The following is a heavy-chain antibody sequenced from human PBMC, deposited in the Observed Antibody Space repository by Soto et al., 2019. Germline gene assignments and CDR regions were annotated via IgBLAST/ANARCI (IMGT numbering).Heavy chain of an antibody. CDR1: SVSINSFTNHY. CDR3: ATQGFGKLHGLVEV. CDR2: ISKSGFT. J-gene: IGHJ6*02. D-gene: IGHD3-10*01. V-gene: IGHV4-59*08. Sequence: QAQLQTSGPGLVKPSETLSLTCTVSSVSINSFTNHYCSWIRQPPGKGLEWVGYISKSGFTRYNPSLSSRVTLSVDTSKNQFSLKLTSVTDADTALYFCATQGFGKLHGLVEVWGQGTTVTVSS.